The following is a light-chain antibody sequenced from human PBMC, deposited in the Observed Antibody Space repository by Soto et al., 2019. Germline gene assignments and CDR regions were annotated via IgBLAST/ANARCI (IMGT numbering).Light chain of an antibody. CDR3: QQYGSSPPT. CDR2: GAS. V-gene: IGKV3-20*01. Sequence: EIVLTQSPGTLSLSPGERATLSCRASQSVSSSYLAWYQQKPGQAPRLLIYGASSRATGIPDWFSGSGSGTDFTLTISRLEPEDFGVYYCQQYGSSPPTFGQGTKVEIK. J-gene: IGKJ1*01. CDR1: QSVSSSY.